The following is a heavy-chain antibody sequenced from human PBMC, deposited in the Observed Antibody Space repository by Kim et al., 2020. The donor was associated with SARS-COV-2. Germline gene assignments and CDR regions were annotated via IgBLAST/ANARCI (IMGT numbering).Heavy chain of an antibody. J-gene: IGHJ4*02. CDR3: ARDPPDGGKRGYYFDY. V-gene: IGHV1-69*01. D-gene: IGHD2-15*01. Sequence: KFQGRVTITADESTSTAYMELSSLGSEDTAVYYCARDPPDGGKRGYYFDYWGQGTLVTVSS.